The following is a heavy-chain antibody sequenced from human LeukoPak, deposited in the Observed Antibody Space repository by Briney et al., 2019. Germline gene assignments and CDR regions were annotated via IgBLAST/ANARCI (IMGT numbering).Heavy chain of an antibody. Sequence: MPSETLSLTCTVSGGSISSYYWSWIRQPAGKGLEWIGRIYTSGSTNYNPSLKSRVTMSVDTSKNQFSLKLSSVTAADTAVYYCAREGYDFWSGHYLGYYFDYWGQGTLVTVSS. CDR3: AREGYDFWSGHYLGYYFDY. V-gene: IGHV4-4*07. J-gene: IGHJ4*02. CDR1: GGSISSYY. CDR2: IYTSGST. D-gene: IGHD3-3*01.